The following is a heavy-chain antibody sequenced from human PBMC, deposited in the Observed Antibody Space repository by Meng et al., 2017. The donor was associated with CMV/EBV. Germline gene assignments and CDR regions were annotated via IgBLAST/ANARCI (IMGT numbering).Heavy chain of an antibody. V-gene: IGHV3-66*04. CDR2: IYSGGST. Sequence: EGRSVALAVVLVQPGGSLRPSCAASGFTVRTNYMSWVRQAPRKGLEGVSVIYSGGSTYYADSVKGRFTISRDNSKNTLYLQMNSLRAEDMAVYYCARRGGADYWGQGTLVTVSS. J-gene: IGHJ4*02. D-gene: IGHD3-10*01. CDR1: GFTVRTNY. CDR3: ARRGGADY.